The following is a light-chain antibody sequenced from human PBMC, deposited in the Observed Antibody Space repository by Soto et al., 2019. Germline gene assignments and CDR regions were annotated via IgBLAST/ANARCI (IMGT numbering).Light chain of an antibody. CDR3: QQRSNWPLT. J-gene: IGKJ4*01. CDR1: QSVSSY. Sequence: EIVLTQFPATLSLSPGDGATLSCRASQSVSSYLAWYQQKRGQAPRLLIYDSSNRATGIPARFSGSGSGTDFCLIISSLEPEDFAVYYWQQRSNWPLTFGGGTKVEIK. CDR2: DSS. V-gene: IGKV3-11*01.